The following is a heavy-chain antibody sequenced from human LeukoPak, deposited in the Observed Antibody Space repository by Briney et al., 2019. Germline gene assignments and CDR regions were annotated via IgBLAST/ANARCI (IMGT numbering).Heavy chain of an antibody. J-gene: IGHJ4*02. CDR3: ARELRFLDRYYFDY. Sequence: GASVKVSCKASGYTFTSYGISWVRQAPGQGLEWMGWISAYNGNTNYAQKLQGRVTMTTDTSTSTAYMELRSLRSDDTAVYYCARELRFLDRYYFDYWGQGTLVTVSS. CDR1: GYTFTSYG. D-gene: IGHD3-3*01. V-gene: IGHV1-18*01. CDR2: ISAYNGNT.